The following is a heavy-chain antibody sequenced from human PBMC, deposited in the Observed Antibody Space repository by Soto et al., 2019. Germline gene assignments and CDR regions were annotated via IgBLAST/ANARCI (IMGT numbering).Heavy chain of an antibody. J-gene: IGHJ4*02. Sequence: GSLRLSCAASAFKFSDYYMSWVRQAPGKGLEWVSYISGSGDVIYYADSVEGRFTISRDNDKKSVHLQMDTLRAEDTALYYCARAPDCGEGSCYRHFDLWGQGTRVTVSS. CDR2: ISGSGDVI. CDR3: ARAPDCGEGSCYRHFDL. D-gene: IGHD2-15*01. CDR1: AFKFSDYY. V-gene: IGHV3-11*01.